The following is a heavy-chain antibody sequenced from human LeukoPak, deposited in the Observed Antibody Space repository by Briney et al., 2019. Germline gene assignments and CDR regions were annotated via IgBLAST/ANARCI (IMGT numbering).Heavy chain of an antibody. CDR2: VYDSGGT. V-gene: IGHV4-59*11. Sequence: SETLSLTCTVSGVSISGHYWSWVRQPPEKGLEWIGYVYDSGGTNYNPSLKSRVTISVDTSKNQFSLNLSSVTAADTAVYYCARGHYYDSSGDYWDQGTLVTVSS. CDR3: ARGHYYDSSGDY. D-gene: IGHD3-22*01. CDR1: GVSISGHY. J-gene: IGHJ4*02.